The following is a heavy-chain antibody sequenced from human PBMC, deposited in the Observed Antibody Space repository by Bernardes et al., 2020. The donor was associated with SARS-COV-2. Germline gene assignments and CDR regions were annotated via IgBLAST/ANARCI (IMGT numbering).Heavy chain of an antibody. CDR3: AMQYKSSWLFDY. J-gene: IGHJ4*02. Sequence: ASVKVSCKASGYNFITMHWVRQAPGQGLEWMGIIYPGYDITTYAQKFKGRLTVTRDTSTSTVYMELSSLRSEDTAVYYCAMQYKSSWLFDYWGQGTLVTVSS. D-gene: IGHD2-15*01. CDR1: GYNFIT. CDR2: IYPGYDIT. V-gene: IGHV1-46*01.